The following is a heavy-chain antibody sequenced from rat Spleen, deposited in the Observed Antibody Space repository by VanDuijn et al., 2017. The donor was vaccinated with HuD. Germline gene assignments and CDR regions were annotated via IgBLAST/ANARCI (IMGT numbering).Heavy chain of an antibody. J-gene: IGHJ4*01. CDR3: ARHNSGYGVMDA. CDR1: GFTFSNYG. Sequence: EVQLVESGGGLVHPGRSLKLSCAASGFTFSNYGMAWVRQAPGKGLEWVASITNASGRTYYPDSVKGRFTISRDTAQNTLYLQMSSLRSEDTATYYCARHNSGYGVMDAWGQGASVTVSS. V-gene: IGHV5-31*01. D-gene: IGHD4-3*01. CDR2: ITNASGRT.